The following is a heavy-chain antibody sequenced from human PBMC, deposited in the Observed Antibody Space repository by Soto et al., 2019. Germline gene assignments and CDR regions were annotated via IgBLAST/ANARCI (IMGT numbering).Heavy chain of an antibody. CDR2: MNPNSGNT. CDR1: GYDFTSYD. Sequence: QVQLVQSGAEVKKPGASVKVSCKASGYDFTSYDINWVRQATGQGLEWMAWMNPNSGNTGYAQKFQGRVTMTRDTARRTGNMERSSVRYEETAVYYCARGVGFAYSGSWYAMVGWGQGTTVTVSS. D-gene: IGHD6-13*01. CDR3: ARGVGFAYSGSWYAMVG. J-gene: IGHJ6*02. V-gene: IGHV1-8*01.